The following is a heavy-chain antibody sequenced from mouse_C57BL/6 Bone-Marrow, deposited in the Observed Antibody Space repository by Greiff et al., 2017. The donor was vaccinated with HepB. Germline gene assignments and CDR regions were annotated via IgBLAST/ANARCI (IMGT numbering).Heavy chain of an antibody. J-gene: IGHJ4*01. CDR3: ARHGGWLLFYYAMDY. CDR2: ISNGGGST. V-gene: IGHV5-12*01. D-gene: IGHD2-3*01. CDR1: GFTFSDYY. Sequence: EVKLMESGGGLVQPGGSLKLSCAASGFTFSDYYMYWVRQTPEKRLEWVAYISNGGGSTYYPDTVKGRFTISRDNAKNTLYLQMSRLKSEDTAMYYGARHGGWLLFYYAMDYWGQGTSVTVSS.